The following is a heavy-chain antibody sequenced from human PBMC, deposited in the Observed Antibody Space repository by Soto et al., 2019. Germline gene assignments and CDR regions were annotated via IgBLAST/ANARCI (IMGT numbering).Heavy chain of an antibody. V-gene: IGHV4-59*01. CDR2: IYYSGST. Sequence: PSETLSLTCTVSGGSISSYYWSWIRQPPGKGLEWIGYIYYSGSTNYNPSLKSRATISVDTSKNQFSLKLNSVTAADTAVYYCARDLCGYCGNDCYLLDVWGRGSTVIVSA. CDR1: GGSISSYY. J-gene: IGHJ6*01. D-gene: IGHD2-21*02. CDR3: ARDLCGYCGNDCYLLDV.